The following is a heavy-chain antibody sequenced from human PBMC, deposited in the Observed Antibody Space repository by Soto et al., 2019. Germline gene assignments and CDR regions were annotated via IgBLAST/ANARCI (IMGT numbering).Heavy chain of an antibody. CDR1: GDSISNSRFY. D-gene: IGHD3-22*01. V-gene: IGHV4-39*01. Sequence: SETLSLTCSVSGDSISNSRFYWAWIRQPPGEGLEWIGSIYHTGNAYYNPSLRSRVTIFVDTSKNQFSLKLTSVTAADTALYYCARDYFDSSDYTTNWFDPWGQGTLVTVS. J-gene: IGHJ5*02. CDR3: ARDYFDSSDYTTNWFDP. CDR2: IYHTGNA.